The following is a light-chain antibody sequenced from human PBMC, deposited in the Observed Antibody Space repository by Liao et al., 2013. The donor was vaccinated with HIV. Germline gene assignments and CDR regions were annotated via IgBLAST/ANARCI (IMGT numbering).Light chain of an antibody. V-gene: IGLV3-1*01. J-gene: IGLJ2*01. CDR3: QAWDSSAVV. Sequence: ELTQPPSVSVSPGQTATITCSGDKLGQKYSSWYQQKSGQSPVLVLYQDTKRPSGIPERFSGFNFGNTATLTISGTQAMDEGDYYCQAWDSSAVVFGGGTKLTVL. CDR2: QDT. CDR1: KLGQKY.